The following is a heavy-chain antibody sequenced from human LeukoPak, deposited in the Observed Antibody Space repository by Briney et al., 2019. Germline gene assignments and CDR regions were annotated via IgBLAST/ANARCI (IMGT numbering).Heavy chain of an antibody. J-gene: IGHJ3*02. CDR3: ARHVAAAGPYTYAFEI. Sequence: PSEPLSLTCTVSGGSISSGSYYGSWSRQPAGKGLEGIGHIYNTGSISYNPSLKSRVTILLGTSKSQFCLKLRSVTAADTALYYCARHVAAAGPYTYAFEIWGQGTMVTVSS. V-gene: IGHV4-61*09. CDR1: GGSISSGSYY. CDR2: IYNTGSI. D-gene: IGHD6-13*01.